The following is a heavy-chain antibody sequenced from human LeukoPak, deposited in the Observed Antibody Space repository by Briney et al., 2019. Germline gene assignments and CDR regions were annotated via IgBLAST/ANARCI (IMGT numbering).Heavy chain of an antibody. V-gene: IGHV3-64*01. CDR3: ARGQRAHVEWYYYMDV. CDR2: ISSNGGST. CDR1: GFTFSSYA. D-gene: IGHD1-26*01. J-gene: IGHJ6*03. Sequence: PGGSLRLSCAASGFTFSSYAMHWVRQAPGKGLEYVSAISSNGGSTYYANSVKGRFTISRDNSKNTLYLQMGSLRAEDMAVYYCARGQRAHVEWYYYMDVWGKGTTVTVSS.